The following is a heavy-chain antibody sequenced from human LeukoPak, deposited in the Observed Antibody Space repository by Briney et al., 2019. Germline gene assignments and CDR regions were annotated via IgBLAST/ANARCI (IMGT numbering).Heavy chain of an antibody. CDR2: IESKIDGETT. CDR3: TKPNYYDSSGYTQFDY. CDR1: GFTFNISW. J-gene: IGHJ4*02. D-gene: IGHD3-22*01. V-gene: IGHV3-15*06. Sequence: GGSLRLSCAAFGFTFNISWMSWVRQAPGKGLEWVGRIESKIDGETTKYAAALKGRFTISRDDSKNTLYLQMHSLKTEDTAVYYCTKPNYYDSSGYTQFDYWGQGTLVTVSS.